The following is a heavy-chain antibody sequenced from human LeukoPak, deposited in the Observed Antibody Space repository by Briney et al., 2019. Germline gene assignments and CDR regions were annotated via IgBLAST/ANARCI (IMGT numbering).Heavy chain of an antibody. V-gene: IGHV3-21*04. Sequence: PGGSLRLSCAASGFTFDDYTMHWVRQAPGKGLEWVSSISCSRSSIYYADSLKGRFTIPIDNANKSLYLSINKLRADETDVYYCAKSFWWFGEFSPFDYWSQGTLVSVSS. CDR2: ISCSRSSI. D-gene: IGHD3-10*01. CDR3: AKSFWWFGEFSPFDY. CDR1: GFTFDDYT. J-gene: IGHJ4*02.